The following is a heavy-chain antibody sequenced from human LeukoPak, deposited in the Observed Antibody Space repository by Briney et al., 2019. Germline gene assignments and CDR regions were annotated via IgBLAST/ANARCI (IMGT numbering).Heavy chain of an antibody. CDR3: ARGTVTAPDF. CDR1: GFTFSSFE. D-gene: IGHD4-17*01. V-gene: IGHV3-53*01. CDR2: LYTGGST. Sequence: GGSLRLSCATSGFTFSSFEMNWVRQAPGKGLEWVSILYTGGSTYYADSVKGRFTISRDNSKNTLYLQMNSLRVEDTAVYYCARGTVTAPDFWGQGTLVTVSS. J-gene: IGHJ4*02.